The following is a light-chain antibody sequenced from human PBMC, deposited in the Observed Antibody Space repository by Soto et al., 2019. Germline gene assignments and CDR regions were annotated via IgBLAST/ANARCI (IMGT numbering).Light chain of an antibody. Sequence: LTQPPSASGSPGQSVTIACTGTSSDVGGYAYVSWYQQHPGKAPKVIIYEVSKRPSGVPDRFSASKSGNTASLTVSGLQAEDGADYYCCSYAGSNTFVFGTGTKVTV. CDR2: EVS. CDR1: SSDVGGYAY. CDR3: CSYAGSNTFV. V-gene: IGLV2-8*01. J-gene: IGLJ1*01.